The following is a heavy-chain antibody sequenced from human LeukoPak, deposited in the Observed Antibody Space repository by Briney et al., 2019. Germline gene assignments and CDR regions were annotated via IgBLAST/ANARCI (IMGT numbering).Heavy chain of an antibody. V-gene: IGHV3-21*01. CDR2: ISSSSSYI. J-gene: IGHJ4*02. Sequence: GGSLRLSCAASGFTFSSYSMNWVRQAPGKGLEWVSSISSSSSYIYYADSVKGRFTISRDNAKNSLYLQMDSLRAEDTAVYYCARDLDCSGGSCYLFDYWGQGTLVTVFS. CDR3: ARDLDCSGGSCYLFDY. D-gene: IGHD2-15*01. CDR1: GFTFSSYS.